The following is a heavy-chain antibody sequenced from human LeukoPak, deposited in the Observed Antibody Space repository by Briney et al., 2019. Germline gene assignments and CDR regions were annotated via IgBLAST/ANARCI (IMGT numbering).Heavy chain of an antibody. Sequence: GGSLRLSCAASGFTLSSYNMKWVRQAPGKGLEWVSSISYRSSDIEYADSVKGRFTISRDNTKKSLYLQMSGLRAEDTAVYYCARGYSSSWYLDYWGQGTLVTVSS. V-gene: IGHV3-21*04. CDR2: ISYRSSDI. J-gene: IGHJ4*02. CDR3: ARGYSSSWYLDY. CDR1: GFTLSSYN. D-gene: IGHD6-13*01.